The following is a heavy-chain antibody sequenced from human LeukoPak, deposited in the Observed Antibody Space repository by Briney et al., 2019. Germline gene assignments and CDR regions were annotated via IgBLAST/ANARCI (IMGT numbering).Heavy chain of an antibody. CDR1: GFTFSGYW. CDR2: IDNDGHGI. D-gene: IGHD3-3*01. J-gene: IGHJ6*03. V-gene: IGHV3-74*01. CDR3: AAGGGWDPSFGVVTHIDA. Sequence: PGGSLRLSCAASGFTFSGYWMHWVRQGPEKGLELVSRIDNDGHGIIYADSVKGRFTTSRDNAKSTLYLQMNSLRVEDTAVYYCAAGGGWDPSFGVVTHIDAWGKGTTVAVS.